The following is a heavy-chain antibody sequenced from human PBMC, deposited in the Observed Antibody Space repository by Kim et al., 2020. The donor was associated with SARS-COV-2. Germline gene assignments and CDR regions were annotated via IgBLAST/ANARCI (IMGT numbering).Heavy chain of an antibody. J-gene: IGHJ4*02. Sequence: AQKAQGRVTMTTEPSTSTAYMELRSLRSDDTAVYYCARAGAVVVAAKFDYWGQGTLVTVSS. D-gene: IGHD2-15*01. CDR3: ARAGAVVVAAKFDY. V-gene: IGHV1-18*01.